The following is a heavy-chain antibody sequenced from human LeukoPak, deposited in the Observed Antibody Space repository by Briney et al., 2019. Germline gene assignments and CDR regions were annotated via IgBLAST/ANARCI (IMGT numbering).Heavy chain of an antibody. Sequence: GGSLRLSCAASGFTVSSNYINWVRQAPGKGLEWVSYISSSSSTIYYADSVRGRFTISRDNAKNSLYLQMNSLRDEDTAVYYCAREGGDSSSWFSNYYYYGMDVWGQGTTVTVSS. J-gene: IGHJ6*02. CDR3: AREGGDSSSWFSNYYYYGMDV. CDR2: ISSSSSTI. V-gene: IGHV3-48*02. D-gene: IGHD6-13*01. CDR1: GFTVSSNY.